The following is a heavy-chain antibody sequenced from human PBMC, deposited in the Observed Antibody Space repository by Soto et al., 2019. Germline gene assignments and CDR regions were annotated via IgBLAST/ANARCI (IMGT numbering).Heavy chain of an antibody. Sequence: LVTVSCQGSGYTFTRYAMHLLRKAHGQRLEWMGWINAGNGNTKYSQKFQGRVTITRDTSASTAYMELSSLRSEDTAVYYCARDQDFWSGYYLSGSQNAFDIWGQGTMVTVSS. V-gene: IGHV1-3*01. CDR3: ARDQDFWSGYYLSGSQNAFDI. D-gene: IGHD3-3*01. CDR2: INAGNGNT. J-gene: IGHJ3*02. CDR1: GYTFTRYA.